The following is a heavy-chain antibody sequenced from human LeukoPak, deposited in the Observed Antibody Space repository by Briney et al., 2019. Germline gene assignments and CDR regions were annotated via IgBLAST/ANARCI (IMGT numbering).Heavy chain of an antibody. D-gene: IGHD3-22*01. Sequence: GGSLRLSCAASGFTFSTYWMHWVRQAPGKGLVWVSRINRDGSSKDYADSVKGRFTISRDNAKNTLYLQMNSLRVEDTAVFYCAMGHYDSSGYAHFDHWGQGTLVTVSS. V-gene: IGHV3-74*01. CDR3: AMGHYDSSGYAHFDH. CDR2: INRDGSSK. J-gene: IGHJ4*02. CDR1: GFTFSTYW.